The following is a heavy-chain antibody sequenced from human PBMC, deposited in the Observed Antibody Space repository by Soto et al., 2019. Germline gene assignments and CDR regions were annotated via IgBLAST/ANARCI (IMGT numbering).Heavy chain of an antibody. CDR1: GGSFSGYY. Sequence: SETLSLTCAVYGGSFSGYYWSWIRQPPGKGQEWIGEINHSGSTNSNPSLKSRVTISVDTSKNQFSLKLSSVTAADTAVSYCARRRAHIVVVTAISLYFDYWGQGTLGTV. V-gene: IGHV4-34*01. CDR3: ARRRAHIVVVTAISLYFDY. CDR2: INHSGST. J-gene: IGHJ4*02. D-gene: IGHD2-21*02.